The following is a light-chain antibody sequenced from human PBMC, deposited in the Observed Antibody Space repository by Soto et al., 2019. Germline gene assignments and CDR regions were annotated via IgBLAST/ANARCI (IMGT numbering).Light chain of an antibody. CDR3: QQTYSAPPL. CDR2: SAS. Sequence: IQMTQSPSSLSASIGDRVTITCRASQGIGVRLAWFQQKPGKAPQYLIQSASILQSGVPSRFSGSGSGTDFTLSINSLQREDFATYYCQQTYSAPPLFGQGTK. V-gene: IGKV1-12*01. J-gene: IGKJ1*01. CDR1: QGIGVR.